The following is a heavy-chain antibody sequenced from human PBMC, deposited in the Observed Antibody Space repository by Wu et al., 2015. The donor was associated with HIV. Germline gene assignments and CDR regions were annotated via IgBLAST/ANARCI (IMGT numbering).Heavy chain of an antibody. CDR2: IKPRWGAV. CDR3: SADSAEKLFCVRRGPCDYCGRLRLWQY. Sequence: VRLVQSGAVLRKPGSSVKISCRASGYNFREISLHWIRLTPARGFEWIGWIKPRWGAVGYARQLQGRVTLTRHYSQGTRRNPDWGKSPTWNSSGLTSADSAEKLFCVRRGPCDYCGRLRLWQYWGQGT. D-gene: IGHD1-7*01. V-gene: IGHV1-2*02. CDR1: GYNFREIS. J-gene: IGHJ1*01.